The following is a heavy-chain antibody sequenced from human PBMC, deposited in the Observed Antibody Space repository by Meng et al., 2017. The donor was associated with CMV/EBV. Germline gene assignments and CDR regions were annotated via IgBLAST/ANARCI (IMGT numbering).Heavy chain of an antibody. Sequence: ISCAASAFTFSSYAMNWFRQAPGKGLEWVSSISSSSSYIYYADSVKGRFTISIDNAKNSLYLQMNSLRAEDTAVYYCARDGAGRLPLFADYWGQGTLVTVSS. CDR2: ISSSSSYI. CDR1: AFTFSSYA. D-gene: IGHD2-21*01. CDR3: ARDGAGRLPLFADY. V-gene: IGHV3-21*01. J-gene: IGHJ4*02.